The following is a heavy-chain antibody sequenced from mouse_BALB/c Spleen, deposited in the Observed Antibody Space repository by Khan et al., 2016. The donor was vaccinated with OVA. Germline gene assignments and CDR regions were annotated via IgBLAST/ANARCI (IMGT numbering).Heavy chain of an antibody. CDR2: ISYSGVT. J-gene: IGHJ2*01. V-gene: IGHV3-2*02. CDR1: GYSITSGYA. CDR3: ARGNYYGYDFDY. D-gene: IGHD1-2*01. Sequence: EVQLQESGPGLVKPSQSLSLTCTVTGYSITSGYAWNWIRQFPGNKLEWMGYISYSGVTSYTPSLTSRISITRDTSKNPFFLQLNSVTTEDTATDYCARGNYYGYDFDYWGQGTTLTVSS.